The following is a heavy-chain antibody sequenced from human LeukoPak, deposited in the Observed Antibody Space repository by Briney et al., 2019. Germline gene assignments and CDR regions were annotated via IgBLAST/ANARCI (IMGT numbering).Heavy chain of an antibody. CDR2: ISSSSSYI. D-gene: IGHD3-22*01. CDR3: ASPYYYDSSGPVPGAFDI. Sequence: PGGSLRLSCAASGFTFSSYSMNWVRQAPGKGLEWVSSISSSSSYIYYADSVKGRFAISRDDAKNSLYLQMNSLRAEDTAVYYCASPYYYDSSGPVPGAFDIWGQGTMVTVSS. CDR1: GFTFSSYS. V-gene: IGHV3-21*01. J-gene: IGHJ3*02.